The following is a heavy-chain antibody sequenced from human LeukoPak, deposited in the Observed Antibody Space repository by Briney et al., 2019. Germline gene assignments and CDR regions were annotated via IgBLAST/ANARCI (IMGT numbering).Heavy chain of an antibody. CDR2: INTNTGNP. V-gene: IGHV7-4-1*02. J-gene: IGHJ6*02. CDR1: GYTFTSYG. D-gene: IGHD1-7*01. CDR3: ARALGTGTWYYYYYGMDV. Sequence: ASVKVSCKASGYTFTSYGISWVRQAPGQGLEWMGWINTNTGNPTYAQGFTGRFVFSLDTSVSTAYLQISSLKAEDTAVYYYARALGTGTWYYYYYGMDVWGQGTTVTVSS.